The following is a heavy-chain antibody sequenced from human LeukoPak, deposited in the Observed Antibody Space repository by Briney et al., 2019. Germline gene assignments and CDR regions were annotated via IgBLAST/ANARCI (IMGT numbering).Heavy chain of an antibody. D-gene: IGHD6-13*01. Sequence: GSLRLSCAASGFTFSSYEMNWVRQAPGKGLEWVSYISSSGSTIYYADSVKGRFTISRDNAKNSLYLLMNSLRAEDTAVYYCASGAAAGRLDYWGQGTLVTVSS. CDR1: GFTFSSYE. CDR3: ASGAAAGRLDY. J-gene: IGHJ4*02. V-gene: IGHV3-48*03. CDR2: ISSSGSTI.